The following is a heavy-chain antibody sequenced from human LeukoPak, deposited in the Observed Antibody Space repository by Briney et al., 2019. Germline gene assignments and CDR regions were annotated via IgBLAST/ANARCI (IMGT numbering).Heavy chain of an antibody. CDR1: GFTFSSYG. D-gene: IGHD6-19*01. J-gene: IGHJ4*02. Sequence: GGSLRLSCAASGFTFSSYGMHWVRQAPGKGLEWVAVIWYDGSNKYYADSVKGRFTISRDNSKNTLYLQMNILRAEDTAVYYCARDPAGAGTEGYFDDWGQGTVVSVSS. V-gene: IGHV3-33*01. CDR2: IWYDGSNK. CDR3: ARDPAGAGTEGYFDD.